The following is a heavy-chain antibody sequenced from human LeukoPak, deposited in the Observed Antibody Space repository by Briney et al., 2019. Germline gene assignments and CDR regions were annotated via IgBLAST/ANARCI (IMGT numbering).Heavy chain of an antibody. CDR2: INSDGSST. Sequence: PGGSLRLSCAASGFTFSSYWMHWVRQAPGKGLVWVSRINSDGSSTSYADSVKGRFTISRDNAKNTLYLQMNSLRSEDTAVYYCARARGSSGLDYWGQGTLVTVSS. CDR1: GFTFSSYW. V-gene: IGHV3-74*01. CDR3: ARARGSSGLDY. D-gene: IGHD3-22*01. J-gene: IGHJ4*02.